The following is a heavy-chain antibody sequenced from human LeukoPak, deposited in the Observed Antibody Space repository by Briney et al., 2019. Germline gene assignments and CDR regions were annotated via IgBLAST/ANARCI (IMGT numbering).Heavy chain of an antibody. CDR2: IWYDGSNK. D-gene: IGHD6-19*01. J-gene: IGHJ4*02. CDR1: GFTFSSYG. CDR3: ARDHDSSGFY. Sequence: PGRSLRLSCAASGFTFSSYGMHWVRQAPGKGLEWVAVIWYDGSNKYYADSVKGRSTISRDNSKNTLYLQMNSQRAEDTAVYYCARDHDSSGFYWGQGTLVTVSS. V-gene: IGHV3-33*01.